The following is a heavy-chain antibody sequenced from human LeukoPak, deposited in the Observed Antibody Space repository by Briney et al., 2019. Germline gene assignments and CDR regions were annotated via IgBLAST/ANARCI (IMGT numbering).Heavy chain of an antibody. D-gene: IGHD3/OR15-3a*01. CDR2: IRYNGSKT. J-gene: IGHJ4*02. Sequence: SGGSLRLSCAASGFTFSSSGMYWVRQAPGKGLEWVSFIRYNGSKTYYADSVKGRFTISRDNSKNTLYLQMNSLRADDTAVYYCAKGTYIFDLYYFDYWGQGTLVTVSS. CDR3: AKGTYIFDLYYFDY. CDR1: GFTFSSSG. V-gene: IGHV3-30*02.